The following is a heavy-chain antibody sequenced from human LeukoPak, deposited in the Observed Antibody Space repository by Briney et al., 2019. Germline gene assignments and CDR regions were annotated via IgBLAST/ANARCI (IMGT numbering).Heavy chain of an antibody. CDR2: IIPIFGTA. CDR3: ARGDYYDSSGAFDY. CDR1: GYTFTSYY. V-gene: IGHV1-69*05. Sequence: SVKVSCKASGYTFTSYYMHWVRQAPGQGLEWMGGIIPIFGTANYAQKFQGRVTITTDESTSTAYMELSSLRSGDTAVYYCARGDYYDSSGAFDYWGQGTLVTVSS. J-gene: IGHJ4*02. D-gene: IGHD3-22*01.